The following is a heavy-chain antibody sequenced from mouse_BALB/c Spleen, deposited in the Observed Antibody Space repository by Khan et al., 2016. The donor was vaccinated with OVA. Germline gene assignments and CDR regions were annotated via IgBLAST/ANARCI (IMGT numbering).Heavy chain of an antibody. CDR1: GFSLTRYG. CDR3: ARNYDYDEGLSY. Sequence: VQLKQSGPGLVQPSQSLFITCTVSGFSLTRYGVHWVRQSPGKGLEWLGVIWRGGSTDHNAAFISRLSISKHNSKSQVFFKLNNLQANDTAIYYCARNYDYDEGLSYWGEGTLVTVSA. V-gene: IGHV2-2*02. D-gene: IGHD2-4*01. J-gene: IGHJ3*01. CDR2: IWRGGST.